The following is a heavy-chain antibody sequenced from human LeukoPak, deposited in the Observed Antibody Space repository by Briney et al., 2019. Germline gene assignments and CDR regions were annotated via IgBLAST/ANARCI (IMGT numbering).Heavy chain of an antibody. V-gene: IGHV4-59*01. Sequence: SETLSLTCTVSGVSINSSYWSWIRQPPRKGLEWIGYIYYHGNTKYHPSLESRVAISLDTSNNRFSLSLSSVTAADTAFYFCVRRPSISSRNEFDYWGQGTLVTVSS. CDR1: GVSINSSY. J-gene: IGHJ4*02. D-gene: IGHD1-1*01. CDR2: IYYHGNT. CDR3: VRRPSISSRNEFDY.